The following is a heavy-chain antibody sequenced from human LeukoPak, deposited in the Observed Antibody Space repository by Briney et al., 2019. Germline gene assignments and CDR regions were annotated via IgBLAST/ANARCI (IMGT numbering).Heavy chain of an antibody. V-gene: IGHV3-33*01. CDR3: ARRYCSGGTCYSFRGDWFDP. CDR2: MGDDGSKK. D-gene: IGHD2-15*01. J-gene: IGHJ5*02. CDR1: GFTFSSYG. Sequence: GGSLRLSCAASGFTFSSYGMHWVRQAPGKGLEWVAVMGDDGSKKYYADAVKGRFTISRDNSKNTLYLQMTSLRAEDTAVYYCARRYCSGGTCYSFRGDWFDPWGQGTLVTVSS.